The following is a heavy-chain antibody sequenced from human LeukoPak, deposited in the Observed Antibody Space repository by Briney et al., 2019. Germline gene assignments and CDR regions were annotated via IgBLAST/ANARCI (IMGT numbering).Heavy chain of an antibody. J-gene: IGHJ5*02. Sequence: SQTLSLTCTVSGGSISSGDYYWSWIRQPPGKGLEWIGYIYYSGSTYYNPSLKSRVTISVDTSKNQFSLKLSSVTAADTAVYYCARDQRGCSGGSCYSAWFDPWGQGILVTVSS. V-gene: IGHV4-30-4*01. CDR2: IYYSGST. CDR3: ARDQRGCSGGSCYSAWFDP. CDR1: GGSISSGDYY. D-gene: IGHD2-15*01.